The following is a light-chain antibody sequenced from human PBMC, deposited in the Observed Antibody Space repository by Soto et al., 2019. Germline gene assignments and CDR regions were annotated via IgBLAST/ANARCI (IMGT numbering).Light chain of an antibody. CDR1: SSDVGSYNL. J-gene: IGLJ2*01. CDR2: EGS. CDR3: CSYAGSSTLL. V-gene: IGLV2-23*01. Sequence: QSALTQPASVSGSPGQSITISCTGTSSDVGSYNLVSWYQQHPGKAPKLMIYEGSKRPSGVSNRFSGSNSGNTASLTISGLQPEDEADYYCCSYAGSSTLLFGGGTKLTVL.